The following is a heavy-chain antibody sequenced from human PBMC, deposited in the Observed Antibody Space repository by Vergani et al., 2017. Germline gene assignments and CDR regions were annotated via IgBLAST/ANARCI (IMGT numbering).Heavy chain of an antibody. Sequence: EVQLVQSGAEVKKPGESLKISCKGSGYSFTSYCIGCVRQMPGKGLEWRGIIYPGDSDTRYRPSFQGQVTISADKSKNTLYLQMNSLRAEDTAVYYCAREVYSGYDSSWFDPWGQGTLVTVSS. J-gene: IGHJ5*02. D-gene: IGHD5-12*01. CDR2: IYPGDSDT. CDR3: AREVYSGYDSSWFDP. V-gene: IGHV5-51*03. CDR1: GYSFTSYC.